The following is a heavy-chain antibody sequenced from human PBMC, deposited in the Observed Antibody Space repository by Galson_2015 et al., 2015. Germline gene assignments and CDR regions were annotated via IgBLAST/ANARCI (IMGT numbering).Heavy chain of an antibody. CDR2: GNT. CDR3: AREDYDILTGAGGYYYYYGMDV. J-gene: IGHJ6*02. V-gene: IGHV1-3*01. D-gene: IGHD3-9*01. Sequence: GNTKYSQKFQGRVTITRDTSASTAYMELSSLRSEDTAVYYCAREDYDILTGAGGYYYYYGMDVWGQGTTVTVSS.